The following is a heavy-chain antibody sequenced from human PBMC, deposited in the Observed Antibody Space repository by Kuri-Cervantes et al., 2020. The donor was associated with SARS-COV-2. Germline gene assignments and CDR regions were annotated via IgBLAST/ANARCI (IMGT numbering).Heavy chain of an antibody. CDR1: VYTFTGYY. CDR3: AREIQYSGRSLDFDY. Sequence: AAVKDSCKASVYTFTGYYMHWVRQAPGQGLEWMGWINPNSGSTNYAQKFQGRVTMTRDTSISTAYMELSRLRSDDTAVYYYAREIQYSGRSLDFDYWGQGTLVTVSS. V-gene: IGHV1-2*02. CDR2: INPNSGST. D-gene: IGHD1-26*01. J-gene: IGHJ4*02.